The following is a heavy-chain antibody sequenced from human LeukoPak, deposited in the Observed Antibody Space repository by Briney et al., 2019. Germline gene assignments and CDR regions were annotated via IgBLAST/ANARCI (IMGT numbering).Heavy chain of an antibody. J-gene: IGHJ4*02. D-gene: IGHD2-2*01. CDR2: IGSSSSTI. Sequence: GGSLRLSCAASGFTFSSYSMNWVRQAPGKGLEWVSYIGSSSSTIYYADSVKGRFTISRDNAKNSLYLQMNSLRDEDTAVYYCAREHPIVVPAAIGFDYWGQGTLVTVSS. CDR3: AREHPIVVPAAIGFDY. CDR1: GFTFSSYS. V-gene: IGHV3-48*02.